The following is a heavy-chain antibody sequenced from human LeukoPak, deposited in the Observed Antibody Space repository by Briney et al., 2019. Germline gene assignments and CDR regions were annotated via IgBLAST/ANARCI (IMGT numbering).Heavy chain of an antibody. D-gene: IGHD5-24*01. CDR1: GGTFSSYA. V-gene: IGHV1-69*05. Sequence: VAPVKVSCKASGGTFSSYAISWVRQAPGQGLQWMGGIIPIFGTTNYAQNFQGRITITTDESTSTAYMELSSLTSEDTAVYYCASVPDRGWLPFDYWGQGILVTVSS. CDR2: IIPIFGTT. J-gene: IGHJ4*02. CDR3: ASVPDRGWLPFDY.